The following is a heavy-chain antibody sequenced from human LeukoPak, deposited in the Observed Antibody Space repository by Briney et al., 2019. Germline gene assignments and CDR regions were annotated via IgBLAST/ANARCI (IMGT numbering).Heavy chain of an antibody. CDR1: GYTFTSYD. CDR3: ARGLSGEGGGVGIAVADPTYYFDY. CDR2: MNPSSGNT. D-gene: IGHD6-19*01. V-gene: IGHV1-8*03. J-gene: IGHJ4*02. Sequence: ASVKVSSKASGYTFTSYDINWVRQATGQGLEWMGWMNPSSGNTGYAQKFQGRVTITRNTSISTAYMELSSLRSEDTAVYYCARGLSGEGGGVGIAVADPTYYFDYWGQGTLVTVSS.